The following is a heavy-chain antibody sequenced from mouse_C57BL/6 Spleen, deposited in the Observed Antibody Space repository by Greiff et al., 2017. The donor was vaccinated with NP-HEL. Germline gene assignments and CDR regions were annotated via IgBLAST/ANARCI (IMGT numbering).Heavy chain of an antibody. J-gene: IGHJ1*03. CDR1: GYSITSGYY. Sequence: EVQLQESGPGLVKPSQSLSLTCSVTGYSITSGYYCNWIRQFPGNKLEWIGYISYDGSNNYNPSLKNRISITRDTSKNQFFLKLNSVTTEDTATYYCARPTTDWYFDVWGTGTTVTVSS. CDR3: ARPTTDWYFDV. D-gene: IGHD1-1*01. V-gene: IGHV3-6*01. CDR2: ISYDGSN.